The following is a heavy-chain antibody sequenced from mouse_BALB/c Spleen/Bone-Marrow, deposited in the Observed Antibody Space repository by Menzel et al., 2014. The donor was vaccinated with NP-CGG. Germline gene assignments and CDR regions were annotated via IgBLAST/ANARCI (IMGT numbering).Heavy chain of an antibody. Sequence: EVKVVESGAELVKPGASVKLSCTASGFNIKDTYMHWVKQRPEQGLKWIGRIDPANGNTKYDPKFQGKATITADTSSNTAYLQLSSLTSEDTAVYYCASYYYGRYFDVWGAGTTVTVSS. CDR3: ASYYYGRYFDV. D-gene: IGHD1-1*01. J-gene: IGHJ1*01. CDR1: GFNIKDTY. CDR2: IDPANGNT. V-gene: IGHV14-3*02.